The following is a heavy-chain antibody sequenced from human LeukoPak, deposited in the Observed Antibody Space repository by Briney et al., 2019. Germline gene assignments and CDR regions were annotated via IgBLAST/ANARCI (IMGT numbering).Heavy chain of an antibody. CDR2: ISAYNGNT. CDR1: GYTLTSYG. CDR3: ARGPELYYYYYMDV. Sequence: ASVKVSCKASGYTLTSYGISWVRQAPGQGLEWMGWISAYNGNTNYAQKLQGRVTMTTDTSTSTAYMELRSLRSDDTAVYYCARGPELYYYYYMDVWGKGTTVTVSS. V-gene: IGHV1-18*01. D-gene: IGHD1-7*01. J-gene: IGHJ6*03.